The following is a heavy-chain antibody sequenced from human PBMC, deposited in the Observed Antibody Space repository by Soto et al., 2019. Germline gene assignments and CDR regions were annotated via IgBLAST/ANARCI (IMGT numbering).Heavy chain of an antibody. CDR1: GGTFSSCA. Sequence: SVKVSCKASGGTFSSCAISWVRQAPGQGLEWMGGTIPIFGTANYAQKFQGRVTITADESTSTAYMELSSLRSEDTAVYYCARPIAGDYYYYGMDVWGQGTTVTVSS. CDR3: ARPIAGDYYYYGMDV. V-gene: IGHV1-69*13. D-gene: IGHD7-27*01. CDR2: TIPIFGTA. J-gene: IGHJ6*02.